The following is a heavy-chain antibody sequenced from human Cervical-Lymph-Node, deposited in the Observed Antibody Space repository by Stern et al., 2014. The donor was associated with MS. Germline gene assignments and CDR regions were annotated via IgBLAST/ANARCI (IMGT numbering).Heavy chain of an antibody. D-gene: IGHD6-13*01. CDR2: MYYRGST. J-gene: IGHJ6*02. Sequence: QVQLKESGPGLVKPSETLSLTCTVSGGSISRYYLTWIRQPPGQGLEWIGYMYYRGSTNSNPSITPQVPISVDTPQNQIFLKLSPVTAADTAVYYCARGRSSSWYDYYCYYYGMDVWGQGTTVTVSS. CDR1: GGSISRYY. CDR3: ARGRSSSWYDYYCYYYGMDV. V-gene: IGHV4-59*01.